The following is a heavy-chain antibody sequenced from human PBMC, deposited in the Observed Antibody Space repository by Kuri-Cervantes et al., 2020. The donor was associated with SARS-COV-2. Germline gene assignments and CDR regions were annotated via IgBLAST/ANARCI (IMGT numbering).Heavy chain of an antibody. J-gene: IGHJ3*02. CDR2: ISSSSSTI. V-gene: IGHV3-48*01. D-gene: IGHD2-15*01. CDR1: GFTFSSYS. Sequence: GGSLRLSCAASGFTFSSYSMNWVRQAPGKGLEWVSYISSSSSTIYYADSVKGRFTISRDNSKNTLYLQMDRLRAEDTAVYYCAREYCSGGRCYGADGFDIWGQGTMVTVSS. CDR3: AREYCSGGRCYGADGFDI.